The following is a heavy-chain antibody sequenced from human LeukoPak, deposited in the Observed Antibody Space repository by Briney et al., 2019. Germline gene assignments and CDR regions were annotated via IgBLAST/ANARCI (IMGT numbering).Heavy chain of an antibody. J-gene: IGHJ6*02. CDR3: ARGPSKDSSVLYYYGMDV. D-gene: IGHD6-13*01. CDR2: IDSDGTLT. Sequence: PGGSLRLSCAASGFTFDSSWMHWVRQAPGKGLVWVSRIDSDGTLTSYADSLKGRFTISRDNAKNTVYLQMNSLRAEDMGVYYCARGPSKDSSVLYYYGMDVWGQGTTVTVSS. CDR1: GFTFDSSW. V-gene: IGHV3-74*01.